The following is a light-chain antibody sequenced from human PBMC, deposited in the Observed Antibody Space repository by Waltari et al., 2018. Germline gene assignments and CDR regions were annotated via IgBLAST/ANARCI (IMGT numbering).Light chain of an antibody. Sequence: EIVMTQSPLSLPVTPGAPASISCRSSQILRHLNGYHYLDWYLQKPGQSPKLLIYLGSSRASGVPGRFSGSGSGTDFTLLISRVEADDVGVYYCMQARQTPFTFGQGTKLEI. J-gene: IGKJ2*01. V-gene: IGKV2-28*01. CDR2: LGS. CDR1: QILRHLNGYHY. CDR3: MQARQTPFT.